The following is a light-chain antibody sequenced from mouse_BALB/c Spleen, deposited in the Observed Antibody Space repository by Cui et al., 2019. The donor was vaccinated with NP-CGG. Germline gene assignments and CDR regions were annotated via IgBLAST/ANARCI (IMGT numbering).Light chain of an antibody. CDR2: GTN. J-gene: IGLJ1*01. CDR3: ALWYSNHWV. V-gene: IGLV1*01. CDR1: TGAVTTSNY. Sequence: QAVVPQASALTTSPGETVTRTCRSSTGAVTTSNYANWVQEKPDHLFTGLIGGTNNRAPRVPARFSGSLIGDRAALTITGAQTEDEAIYFCALWYSNHWVFGGGTKLTVL.